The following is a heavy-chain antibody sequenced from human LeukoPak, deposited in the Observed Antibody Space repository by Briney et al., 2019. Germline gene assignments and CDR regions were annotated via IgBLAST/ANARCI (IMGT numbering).Heavy chain of an antibody. V-gene: IGHV1-46*01. J-gene: IGHJ6*03. CDR3: ARDSGIAAAFNIPYYMDV. Sequence: GASVKVSCKASGYTFTTFFMHWVRQAPGQGLEWMGIINPSGGTTTYAQKFQGRVTMTRDMSTSTVYMELSSLRSEDTAVYYCARDSGIAAAFNIPYYMDVWGKGTTVTVSS. D-gene: IGHD6-13*01. CDR1: GYTFTTFF. CDR2: INPSGGTT.